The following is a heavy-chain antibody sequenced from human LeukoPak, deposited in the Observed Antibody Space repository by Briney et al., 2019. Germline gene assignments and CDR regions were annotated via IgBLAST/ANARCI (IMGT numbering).Heavy chain of an antibody. CDR3: ARWTNFHAFDI. V-gene: IGHV3-53*01. Sequence: GGSLRLSCAASEFTVTYNYMTWVRQAPGKGLEWVSLLYSAGSTNYADSVKGRFTISRDDSKNTVYLQMNSLRAEDTAIYYCARWTNFHAFDIWGQGTMVTVSS. D-gene: IGHD1-1*01. J-gene: IGHJ3*02. CDR2: LYSAGST. CDR1: EFTVTYNY.